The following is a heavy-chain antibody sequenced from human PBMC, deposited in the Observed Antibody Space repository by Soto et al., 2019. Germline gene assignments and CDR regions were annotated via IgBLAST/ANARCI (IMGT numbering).Heavy chain of an antibody. CDR2: ISAYNGNT. CDR1: GYTFTSYG. D-gene: IGHD5-18*01. Sequence: QVQLVQSGAEVKKPGASVKVSCKASGYTFTSYGISWVRQAPGQGLEWMGWISAYNGNTNYAQKLQGRVTMTTDTSTSTAYMELRSLRSDDTAVDYCARDRSGYSYGYGLDYWGQGTLVTVSS. V-gene: IGHV1-18*01. J-gene: IGHJ4*02. CDR3: ARDRSGYSYGYGLDY.